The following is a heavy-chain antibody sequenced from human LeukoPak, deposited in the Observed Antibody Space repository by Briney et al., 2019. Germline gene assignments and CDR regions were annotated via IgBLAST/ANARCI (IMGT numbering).Heavy chain of an antibody. D-gene: IGHD6-19*01. J-gene: IGHJ5*02. CDR3: AQGYLSGWYPS. CDR1: GFSVSNSG. V-gene: IGHV3-23*01. Sequence: GGSLRLSCVVSGFSVSNSGMSWVRQAPGKGLDWISAISVDGKTAYYADSVKGRFIISRDNSKNTLYLQLSGLRAEDTAVYYCAQGYLSGWYPSWGQGSMVSVSS. CDR2: ISVDGKTA.